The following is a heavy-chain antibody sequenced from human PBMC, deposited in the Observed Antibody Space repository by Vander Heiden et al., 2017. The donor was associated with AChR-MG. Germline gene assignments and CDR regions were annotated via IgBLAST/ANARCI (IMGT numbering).Heavy chain of an antibody. J-gene: IGHJ5*02. CDR2: IYPGDSDT. Sequence: EVQLVQSGAEVKKPGESLKISCKGSGYSFTSYWIGWVRQMPGKGLEWMGIIYPGDSDTRYSPSFQGQVTISAVKSISTAYLQWSSLKASDTAMYYCARSPYCSGGSCYSNWFDPWGQGTLVTVSS. V-gene: IGHV5-51*03. CDR3: ARSPYCSGGSCYSNWFDP. CDR1: GYSFTSYW. D-gene: IGHD2-15*01.